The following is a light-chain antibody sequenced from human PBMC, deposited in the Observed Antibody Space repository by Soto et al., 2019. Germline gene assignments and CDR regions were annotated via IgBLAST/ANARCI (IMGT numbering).Light chain of an antibody. Sequence: DIQMTQSPSSLSASVGDRVTITCRASQSISSYLNWYQQKPGKAPKLLIYAASSFQSGVPSRFSGSGSGTDFTLTISSLQPEDFATYYCQQSYSTPLTFGGETKVEIK. CDR2: AAS. CDR3: QQSYSTPLT. V-gene: IGKV1-39*01. J-gene: IGKJ4*02. CDR1: QSISSY.